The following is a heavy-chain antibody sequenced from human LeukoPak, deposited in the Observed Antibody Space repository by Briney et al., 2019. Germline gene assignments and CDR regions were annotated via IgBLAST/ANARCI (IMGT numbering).Heavy chain of an antibody. CDR2: IYYSGST. Sequence: KPSETLSLTCTVSGGSISSSSYYWGWIRQPQGKGLEWIGNIYYSGSTYYNPSLKSRVTISVDTSKNQFSLKLSSETAADTAVYYCARLINWYFDLWGRGTLVTVSS. V-gene: IGHV4-39*01. J-gene: IGHJ2*01. CDR3: ARLINWYFDL. CDR1: GGSISSSSYY.